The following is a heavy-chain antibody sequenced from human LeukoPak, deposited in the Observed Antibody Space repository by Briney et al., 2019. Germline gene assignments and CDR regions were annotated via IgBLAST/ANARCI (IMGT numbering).Heavy chain of an antibody. J-gene: IGHJ4*02. CDR1: RYTFTSYY. CDR3: ARAPRLDY. Sequence: ASVKVSRKVSRYTFTSYYMHWVRQAPGQGLEWMGIINPSGGSTSYAQKFQGRVTMTRDTTPSTVYMELSSLRSEDTAVYYCARAPRLDYWGQGTLVTVSS. CDR2: INPSGGST. V-gene: IGHV1-46*01.